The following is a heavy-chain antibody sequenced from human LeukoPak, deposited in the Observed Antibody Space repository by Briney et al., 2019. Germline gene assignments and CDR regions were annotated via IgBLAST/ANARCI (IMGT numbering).Heavy chain of an antibody. J-gene: IGHJ4*02. CDR3: ARESAVAGGEFDY. Sequence: SETLSVTCAVSGGSISSGGYSWSWIRQPPGKGLEWIGYIYHSGSTYYNPSLKSRVTISVDRSKNQFSLKLSSVTAADTAVYYCARESAVAGGEFDYWGQGTLVTVSS. CDR1: GGSISSGGYS. CDR2: IYHSGST. D-gene: IGHD6-19*01. V-gene: IGHV4-30-2*01.